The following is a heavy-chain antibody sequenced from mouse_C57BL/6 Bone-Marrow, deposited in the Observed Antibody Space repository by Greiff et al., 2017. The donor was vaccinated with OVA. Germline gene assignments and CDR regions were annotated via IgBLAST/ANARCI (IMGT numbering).Heavy chain of an antibody. CDR2: IYPGDGDT. J-gene: IGHJ3*01. CDR3: ARSRFAY. V-gene: IGHV1-82*01. Sequence: QVQLKESGPELVKPGASVKISCKASGYAFSSSWMNWVKQRPGTGLEWIGRIYPGDGDTNYNGKFKGKATLTADKSSSTAYMQRSSLTSEDSAVYCCARSRFAYGGQGTLVTVSA. CDR1: GYAFSSSW.